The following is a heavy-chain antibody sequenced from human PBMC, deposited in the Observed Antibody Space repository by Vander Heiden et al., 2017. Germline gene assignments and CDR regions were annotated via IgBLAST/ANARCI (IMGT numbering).Heavy chain of an antibody. D-gene: IGHD1-20*01. CDR1: GLPFGSTA. V-gene: IGHV3-23*01. Sequence: VQLLESGGGVVQPGGSLRLPWAAPGLPFGSTAMNWVRQAPGKGLEWVSVISGSGSNTYYADSVKGRFTISRDNSKNTLYLQMSSLRAEDTAVYYCAKDFGDNGFYYGLDVWGQGTTVTVSS. CDR3: AKDFGDNGFYYGLDV. J-gene: IGHJ6*02. CDR2: ISGSGSNT.